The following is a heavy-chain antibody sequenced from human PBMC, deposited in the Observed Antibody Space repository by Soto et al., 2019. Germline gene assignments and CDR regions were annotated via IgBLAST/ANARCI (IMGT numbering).Heavy chain of an antibody. J-gene: IGHJ6*02. CDR2: INHSGST. D-gene: IGHD2-2*01. CDR1: GGSFSGYY. V-gene: IGHV4-34*01. Sequence: SETLSLTYAVYGGSFSGYYWSWIRQPPGKGLEWIGEINHSGSTNYNPSLKSRVTISVDTSKNQFSLKLSSVTAADTAVYYCARGVEVPAAMGYYYYGMDVWGQGTTVTVSS. CDR3: ARGVEVPAAMGYYYYGMDV.